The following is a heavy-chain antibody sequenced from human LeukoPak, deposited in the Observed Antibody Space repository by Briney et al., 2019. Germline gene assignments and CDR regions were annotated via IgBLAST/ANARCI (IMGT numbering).Heavy chain of an antibody. CDR1: GGSISSSSFY. V-gene: IGHV4-39*01. D-gene: IGHD3-3*01. CDR3: ARRSVFASRDYFDY. J-gene: IGHJ4*02. CDR2: IFYNGGT. Sequence: KASETLSLTCTVSGGSISSSSFYWSWIRQPPGKGLEWIGSIFYNGGTYHNPSLRSRVTISVDTSKNQFSLSLSSVTAADTAVYYCARRSVFASRDYFDYWGQGTLVTVSS.